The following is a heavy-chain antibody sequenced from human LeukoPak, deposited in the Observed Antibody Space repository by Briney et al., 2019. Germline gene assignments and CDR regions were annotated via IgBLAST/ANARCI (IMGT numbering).Heavy chain of an antibody. CDR2: MNPNSGNT. CDR1: GYTFTSYD. V-gene: IGHV1-8*01. D-gene: IGHD2-2*01. J-gene: IGHJ4*02. CDR3: ARIGDCSSTTCYQPPFDY. Sequence: ASVKVSCKASGYTFTSYDINWVRQATGQGLEWMGWMNPNSGNTGYAQKFQGRVTMTTDTSTSTAYMELRSLRSDDTAVYYCARIGDCSSTTCYQPPFDYWGQGTLVTVSS.